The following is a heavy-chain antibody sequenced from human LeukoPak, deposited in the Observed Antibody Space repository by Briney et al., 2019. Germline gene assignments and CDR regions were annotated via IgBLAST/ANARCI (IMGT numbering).Heavy chain of an antibody. CDR2: IRSSSSYI. J-gene: IGHJ4*02. Sequence: PGGSLRLSCAASGFTFSSYSMNWVRQAPGKGLEWVSSIRSSSSYIYYADSVKGRFTISRHNSKNTLYLQMNSLRAEDTAVYYCARGRYYDYVWGSYRPLYFDYWGQGTLVTVSS. D-gene: IGHD3-16*02. V-gene: IGHV3-21*04. CDR3: ARGRYYDYVWGSYRPLYFDY. CDR1: GFTFSSYS.